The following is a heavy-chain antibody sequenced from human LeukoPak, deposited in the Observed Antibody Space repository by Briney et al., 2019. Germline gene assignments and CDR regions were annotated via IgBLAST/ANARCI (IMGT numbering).Heavy chain of an antibody. Sequence: PSETLSLTCVVYGGSFSGHYWSWIRQSPGKGLEWIGEINHRGSTNYNPSLKSRVTMSVDTSKNQFSLKLSAVTAADTAVYYCASVRRGFGESSKYYSYYYMDVWGNGTTVPIS. CDR3: ASVRRGFGESSKYYSYYYMDV. CDR2: INHRGST. J-gene: IGHJ6*03. D-gene: IGHD3-10*01. CDR1: GGSFSGHY. V-gene: IGHV4-34*01.